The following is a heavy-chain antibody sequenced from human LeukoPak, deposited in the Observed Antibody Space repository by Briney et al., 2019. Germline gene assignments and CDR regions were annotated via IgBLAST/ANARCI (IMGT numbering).Heavy chain of an antibody. V-gene: IGHV1-18*01. J-gene: IGHJ3*02. CDR1: GYTFTSYG. CDR3: ARGGLEGATDLDDAFDI. D-gene: IGHD1-26*01. Sequence: ASVKVSCKASGYTFTSYGISWVRQAPGQGLEWMGWISAYNGNTNYAQKLQGRVTMTTDTPTSTVYMELSSLRSEDTAVYYCARGGLEGATDLDDAFDIWGQGTMVTVSS. CDR2: ISAYNGNT.